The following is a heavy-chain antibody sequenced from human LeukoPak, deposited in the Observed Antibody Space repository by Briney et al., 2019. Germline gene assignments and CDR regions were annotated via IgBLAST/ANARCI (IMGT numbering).Heavy chain of an antibody. D-gene: IGHD5-18*01. V-gene: IGHV3-21*01. CDR3: ARGMGTAMATPDY. Sequence: PGGSLRLSCAASGFTFSSYSMNWVRQAPGKGLEWVSSISSSSSYIYYADSVKGRFTISRDNAKNSLYLQMNSLRAEDTAVYYCARGMGTAMATPDYWGQGTLVTVSS. CDR1: GFTFSSYS. CDR2: ISSSSSYI. J-gene: IGHJ4*02.